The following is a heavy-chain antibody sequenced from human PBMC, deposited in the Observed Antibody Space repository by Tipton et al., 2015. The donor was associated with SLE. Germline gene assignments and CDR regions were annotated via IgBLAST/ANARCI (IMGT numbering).Heavy chain of an antibody. CDR1: GGSISSYY. J-gene: IGHJ4*02. CDR2: IYYSGST. Sequence: LRLSCTVSGGSISSYYWSWIRQPPGKGLEWIGYIYYSGSTNYNPSLKSRVTISVDTSKNQFSLKLSSVTAADTAMHYCARGVGADYWGQGTLVTVSS. V-gene: IGHV4-59*01. CDR3: ARGVGADY. D-gene: IGHD1-26*01.